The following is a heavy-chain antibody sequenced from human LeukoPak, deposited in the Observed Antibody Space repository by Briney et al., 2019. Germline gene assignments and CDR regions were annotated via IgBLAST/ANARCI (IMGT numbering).Heavy chain of an antibody. CDR2: IYHSGST. J-gene: IGHJ2*01. V-gene: IGHV4-4*02. Sequence: SETLSLTCAVSGGSISISNSNWWSWVRQPPGKGLEWIGEIYHSGSTNYNPSLKSRVTISVDKSKDQFSLKLSSVTAADTAVYYCARDLHGGNSFTSDWYFDLWGRGTLVTVSS. CDR1: GGSISISNSNW. D-gene: IGHD4-23*01. CDR3: ARDLHGGNSFTSDWYFDL.